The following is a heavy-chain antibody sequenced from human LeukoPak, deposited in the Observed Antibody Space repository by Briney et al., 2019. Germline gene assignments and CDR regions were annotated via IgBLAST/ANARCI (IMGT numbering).Heavy chain of an antibody. CDR1: GFTFSSYN. J-gene: IGHJ6*03. D-gene: IGHD3-10*01. Sequence: GGSLRLSCAASGFTFSSYNMNWVRQAPGKGLEWVAFILFDGSDKYYADSVKGRFTISRDNSKNTLYLQMNSLRADDTAVYYCAKDFGSGIRYMDVWGKGTTVTVSS. V-gene: IGHV3-30*02. CDR3: AKDFGSGIRYMDV. CDR2: ILFDGSDK.